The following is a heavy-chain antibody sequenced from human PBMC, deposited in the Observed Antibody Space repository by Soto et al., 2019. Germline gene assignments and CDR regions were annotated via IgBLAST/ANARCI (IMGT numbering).Heavy chain of an antibody. CDR1: GFTFSNYI. CDR3: ARGDSSSSFDY. CDR2: ISSSGTYI. V-gene: IGHV3-21*01. D-gene: IGHD6-6*01. J-gene: IGHJ4*02. Sequence: GGSLRLSCAASGFTFSNYIMNWVRQAPGKGLEWVSSISSSGTYIYYADSLKGRFTISRDNAKNSLYLQMDSLRAEDTAVYYCARGDSSSSFDYWGQGTLVTVSS.